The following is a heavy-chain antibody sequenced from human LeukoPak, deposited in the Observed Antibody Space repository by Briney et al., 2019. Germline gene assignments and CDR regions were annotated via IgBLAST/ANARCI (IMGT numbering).Heavy chain of an antibody. D-gene: IGHD3-22*01. Sequence: SETLSLTCAVSASSIISDYYWAWIRQPPGKGLEWIASIYHSGSTHYNPSLKSRVTISVDTSKNQFSLKLSSVTAADTAVYYCASGDYYDSSGYYYGDYWGQGTLVTVSS. V-gene: IGHV4-38-2*01. CDR1: ASSIISDYY. CDR3: ASGDYYDSSGYYYGDY. J-gene: IGHJ4*02. CDR2: IYHSGST.